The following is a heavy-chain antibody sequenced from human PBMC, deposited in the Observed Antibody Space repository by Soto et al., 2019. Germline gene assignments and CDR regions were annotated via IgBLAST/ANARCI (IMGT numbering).Heavy chain of an antibody. V-gene: IGHV4-30-2*01. Sequence: SETLSLTCAVSGGSISSGGYSWSWIRQPPGKGLEWIGYIYHSGSTYYNPSLKSRVTISVDRSKNQFSLKLSSVTAADTAVYYCARGATAMVINWGQGTLVTVSS. J-gene: IGHJ4*02. CDR2: IYHSGST. CDR3: ARGATAMVIN. CDR1: GGSISSGGYS. D-gene: IGHD5-18*01.